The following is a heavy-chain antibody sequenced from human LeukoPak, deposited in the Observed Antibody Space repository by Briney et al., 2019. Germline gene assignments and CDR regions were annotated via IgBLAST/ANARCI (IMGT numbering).Heavy chain of an antibody. CDR2: IRSSSSYI. CDR1: GFTFSSYS. V-gene: IGHV3-21*01. CDR3: ARGSYTDY. J-gene: IGHJ4*02. Sequence: PGGSLRLSCAASGFTFSSYSMNWVRQAPGKGLEWVSSIRSSSSYIYYADSVMGRFTISRDNAKNSLSLQMNSLRAEDTAVYYCARGSYTDYWGQGTLVTVSS. D-gene: IGHD3-10*01.